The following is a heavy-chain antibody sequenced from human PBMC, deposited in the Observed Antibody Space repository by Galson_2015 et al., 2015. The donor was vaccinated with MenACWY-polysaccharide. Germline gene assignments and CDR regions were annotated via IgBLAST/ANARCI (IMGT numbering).Heavy chain of an antibody. J-gene: IGHJ4*02. CDR3: ARVDCSSTSCYRVHFDY. CDR1: GYTFTSYG. V-gene: IGHV1-18*01. CDR2: ISAYNGNT. Sequence: SVKVSCKASGYTFTSYGISWVRQAPGQGLEWMGWISAYNGNTNYAQKLQGRVTMTTDTSTSTAYMELRSLRSDDTAVYYCARVDCSSTSCYRVHFDYWGQGTLVTVSS. D-gene: IGHD2-2*01.